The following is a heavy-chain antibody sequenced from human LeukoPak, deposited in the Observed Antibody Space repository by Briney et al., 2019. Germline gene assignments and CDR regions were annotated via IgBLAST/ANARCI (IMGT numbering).Heavy chain of an antibody. CDR3: ARRSCCSWAGVDY. CDR1: GGSISGYY. V-gene: IGHV4-59*01. Sequence: PSETLSLTCTVSGGSISGYYWSWIRQPPGKGLEWIGYIYYSGNSNYNPSLKSRVTISADTSKNQFSLNLSSVTAADTAVYYCARRSCCSWAGVDYCGQGTLVTVSS. J-gene: IGHJ4*02. D-gene: IGHD6-13*01. CDR2: IYYSGNS.